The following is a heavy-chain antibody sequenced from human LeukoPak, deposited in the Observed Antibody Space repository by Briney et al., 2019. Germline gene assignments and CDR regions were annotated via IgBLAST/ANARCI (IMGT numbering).Heavy chain of an antibody. Sequence: SETLSLTCTVSGGSISSSSYYWGWIRQPPGKGLEWIGEINHSGSTNYNPSLKSRVTVSVDTSKNQFSLKLSSVTAADTAVYYCARGGGGLYYDILTGYSGRWFDPWGQGTLVTVSS. CDR1: GGSISSSSYY. J-gene: IGHJ5*02. V-gene: IGHV4-39*07. D-gene: IGHD3-9*01. CDR2: INHSGST. CDR3: ARGGGGLYYDILTGYSGRWFDP.